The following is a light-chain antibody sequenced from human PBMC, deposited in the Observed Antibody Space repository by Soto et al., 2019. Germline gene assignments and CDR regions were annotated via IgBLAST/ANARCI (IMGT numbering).Light chain of an antibody. CDR1: RSNIGRNT. J-gene: IGLJ3*02. V-gene: IGLV1-44*01. CDR2: SNN. Sequence: QSAVTQPPSASGTPGQRVTISCSGGRSNIGRNTVNWYQQFPGTAPKLLIYSNNQRPSGVPDRFSGSKSDTSASLAISGLQSEDEGDYYCAIWDDSLNGWVFGGGTKVTVL. CDR3: AIWDDSLNGWV.